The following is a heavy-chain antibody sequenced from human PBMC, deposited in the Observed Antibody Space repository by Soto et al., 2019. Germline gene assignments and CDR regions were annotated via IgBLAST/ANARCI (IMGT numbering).Heavy chain of an antibody. D-gene: IGHD3-9*01. CDR1: GGSFSGYY. J-gene: IGHJ5*02. V-gene: IGHV4-34*01. Sequence: SETLSLTCAVYGGSFSGYYWSWIRQPPGKGLEWIGEINHSGSTNYNPSLKSRVTISVDTSKNQFSLKLSSVTAADTAVYYCAREKWYYDILTGYPNWFDPWGQGTLVTVSS. CDR2: INHSGST. CDR3: AREKWYYDILTGYPNWFDP.